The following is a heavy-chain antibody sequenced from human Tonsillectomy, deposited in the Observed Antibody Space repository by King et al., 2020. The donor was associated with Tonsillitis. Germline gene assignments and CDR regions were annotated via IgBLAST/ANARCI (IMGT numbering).Heavy chain of an antibody. CDR3: ARVWVGEVRATAPALFDY. D-gene: IGHD1-26*01. CDR1: GGSINSGAYY. CDR2: IYYTGST. J-gene: IGHJ4*02. Sequence: VQLQESGPGLVKPSQTLSLTCTVSGGSINSGAYYWSWIRQHPGKGLEWIGYIYYTGSTYYNPSLKSRVTISVDTSKNQFSLNLSSVTAADTAVYYCARVWVGEVRATAPALFDYWGQGTLVTVSS. V-gene: IGHV4-31*03.